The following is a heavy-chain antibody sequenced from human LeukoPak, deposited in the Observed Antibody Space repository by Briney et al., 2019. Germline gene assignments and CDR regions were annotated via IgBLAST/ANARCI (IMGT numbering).Heavy chain of an antibody. J-gene: IGHJ6*02. D-gene: IGHD6-13*01. CDR2: INAGNGNT. CDR1: GYTFTSYG. CDR3: AREALGSSSWYWYYGMDV. Sequence: ASVKVSCKASGYTFTSYGISWVRQAPGQRLEWMGWINAGNGNTKYSQKFQGRVTITRDTSASTAYMELSSLRSEDTAVYYCAREALGSSSWYWYYGMDVWGQGTTVTVSS. V-gene: IGHV1-3*01.